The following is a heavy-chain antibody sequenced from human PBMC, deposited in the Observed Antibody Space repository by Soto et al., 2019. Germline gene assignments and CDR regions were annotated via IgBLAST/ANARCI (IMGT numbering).Heavy chain of an antibody. V-gene: IGHV1-18*01. Sequence: QVQLVQSGTEVKKPGASVKVSCKASGYSFITYGISWVRQAPGQGLEWMGWISADDGETNYAQKFQDRVTMTTDTPATTANWELRSLRSDDTAVYHCARDPRQHPYSSRGWGLDPWGQGTLVTVSS. CDR3: ARDPRQHPYSSRGWGLDP. CDR1: GYSFITYG. J-gene: IGHJ5*02. D-gene: IGHD6-13*01. CDR2: ISADDGET.